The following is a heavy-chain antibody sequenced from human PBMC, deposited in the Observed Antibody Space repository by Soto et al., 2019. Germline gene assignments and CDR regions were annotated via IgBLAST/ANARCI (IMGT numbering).Heavy chain of an antibody. CDR1: GGSFSGYY. Sequence: SETLSLTCAVYGGSFSGYYWSWIRQPPGKGLEWIGEINHSGSTNYNPSLKSRVTISVDTSKNQFSLKLSSVTAADTAVYYCARGPRIAAHPDWFDPWGQGTLVTVSS. V-gene: IGHV4-34*01. D-gene: IGHD6-6*01. J-gene: IGHJ5*02. CDR2: INHSGST. CDR3: ARGPRIAAHPDWFDP.